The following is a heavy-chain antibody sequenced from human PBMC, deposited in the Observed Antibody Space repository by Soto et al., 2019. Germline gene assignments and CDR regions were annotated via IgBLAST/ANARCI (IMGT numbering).Heavy chain of an antibody. Sequence: GLDLEWLALIYWDDDKRYSPSLKSRLTITKDTSKNQVVLTMTNMDPVDTATYYLAHRQDCSGGSCYNWFDPWGQGTLVTVSS. CDR2: IYWDDDK. V-gene: IGHV2-5*02. CDR3: AHRQDCSGGSCYNWFDP. D-gene: IGHD2-15*01. J-gene: IGHJ5*02.